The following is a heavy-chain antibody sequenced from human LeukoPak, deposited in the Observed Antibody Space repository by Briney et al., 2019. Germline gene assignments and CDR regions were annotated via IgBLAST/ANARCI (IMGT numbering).Heavy chain of an antibody. D-gene: IGHD2-2*01. V-gene: IGHV1-69*05. CDR3: ARTVAYCSSTSCYLGFDY. CDR1: GGTFSSYA. Sequence: SVKVSCKASGGTFSSYAISWVRQAPGQGLEWMGGIIPIFGTANYAQKFQGRVTITTDESTSTAYMELSSLRSEDTAVYYCARTVAYCSSTSCYLGFDYWGQGALVTVSS. J-gene: IGHJ4*02. CDR2: IIPIFGTA.